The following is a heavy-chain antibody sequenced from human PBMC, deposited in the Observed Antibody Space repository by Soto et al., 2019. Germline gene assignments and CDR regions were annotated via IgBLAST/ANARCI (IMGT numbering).Heavy chain of an antibody. Sequence: EVQLLESGGGLVQPGGSLRLSCAASGFTFSSYAMSWVRQAPGKGLERVSSIGGGDDDRYYADSVTGRSAISGDNSKSMMFLQMDSLRAEDTAVYYCAKDRMSYNSVWDPFDIWGQGTLVTVSS. CDR3: AKDRMSYNSVWDPFDI. CDR2: IGGGDDDR. D-gene: IGHD3-10*01. J-gene: IGHJ3*02. CDR1: GFTFSSYA. V-gene: IGHV3-23*01.